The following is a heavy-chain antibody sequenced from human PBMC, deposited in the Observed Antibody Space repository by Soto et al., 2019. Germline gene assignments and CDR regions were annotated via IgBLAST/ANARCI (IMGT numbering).Heavy chain of an antibody. D-gene: IGHD4-4*01. CDR1: GVSITSTDW. J-gene: IGHJ4*02. Sequence: QVQLQESGPGLVKPSETLSLSCAVSGVSITSTDWWSWVRQPPGKGLQWIGEVSLGGGANYNPSLRSRVTISVANSKNQFSLTLNSVTAAATAVYFCAGSTADTTLQASSFWGQGTLVTVSS. CDR3: AGSTADTTLQASSF. CDR2: VSLGGGA. V-gene: IGHV4-4*02.